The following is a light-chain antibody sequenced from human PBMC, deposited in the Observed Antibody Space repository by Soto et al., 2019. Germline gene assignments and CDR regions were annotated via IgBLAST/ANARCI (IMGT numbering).Light chain of an antibody. CDR2: GAS. CDR3: QQYNQWPPIT. CDR1: QRVSTN. V-gene: IGKV3-15*01. Sequence: EIVMTQSPATLSVSPGERATLSCRASQRVSTNLAWYQQKPGQAPRLLIYGASTRTSGFPARFSGRGSGTEFTLTISRLQSEDFAVYYCQQYNQWPPITFGQGTRLEIK. J-gene: IGKJ5*01.